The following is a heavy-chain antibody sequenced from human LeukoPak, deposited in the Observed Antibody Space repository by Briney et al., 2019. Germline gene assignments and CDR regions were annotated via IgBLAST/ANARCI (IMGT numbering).Heavy chain of an antibody. CDR1: DGFFSGYY. CDR3: ARPGDCSSTSCSDDMDV. CDR2: INHSGST. V-gene: IGHV4-34*01. D-gene: IGHD2-2*01. Sequence: SETLSFTCAVDDGFFSGYYWCWSRQPPGKGLDWSGEINHSGSTNYNPSFKSRVTISVDTSKSQFSLKRSSVTAADTAVYYCARPGDCSSTSCSDDMDVWGKGTTVTVSS. J-gene: IGHJ6*04.